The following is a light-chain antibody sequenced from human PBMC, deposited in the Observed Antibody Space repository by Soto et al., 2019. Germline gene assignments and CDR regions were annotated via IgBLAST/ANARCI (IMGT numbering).Light chain of an antibody. Sequence: DIQMTQSPTSLSASVGDRVTITCRASQSISNYLNWYQQKPGKAPKLLIYAASSLQSGVPSRFSGSGSGTDFTLTISSLQREDFASYYCQQSYSTPRTFGQGTKVEI. CDR2: AAS. CDR1: QSISNY. CDR3: QQSYSTPRT. V-gene: IGKV1-39*01. J-gene: IGKJ2*01.